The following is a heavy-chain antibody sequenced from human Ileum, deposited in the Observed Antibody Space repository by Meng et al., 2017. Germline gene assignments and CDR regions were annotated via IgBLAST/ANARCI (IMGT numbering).Heavy chain of an antibody. V-gene: IGHV4-30-4*01. CDR3: VSERRRSYFFDY. CDR1: AGSITSGDYY. Sequence: QVQLQESGPGLVKPSQTLSLNCTVSAGSITSGDYYWSWIRQPPGKGLEWIGYIFYTGATYSNPSLKSRVTVSLDTSKSQFSLKLSSVTAADTAIYYCVSERRRSYFFDYWGQGTLVTVSS. J-gene: IGHJ4*02. CDR2: IFYTGAT.